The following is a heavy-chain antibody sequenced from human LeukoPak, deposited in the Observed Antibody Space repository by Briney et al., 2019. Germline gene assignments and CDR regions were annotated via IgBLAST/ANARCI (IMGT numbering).Heavy chain of an antibody. CDR1: GFTFSNYA. CDR2: ISGSGGST. Sequence: QSGGSLRLSCAASGFTFSNYAMSWVRQAPGKGLEWVSAISGSGGSTYYADSVKGRFTISRDNSKNTLYLQMNSLRAEDTAVYYCAKDRNGYTYYYDSSGYYSRLYYFDYWGQGTLVTVSS. CDR3: AKDRNGYTYYYDSSGYYSRLYYFDY. J-gene: IGHJ4*02. V-gene: IGHV3-23*01. D-gene: IGHD3-22*01.